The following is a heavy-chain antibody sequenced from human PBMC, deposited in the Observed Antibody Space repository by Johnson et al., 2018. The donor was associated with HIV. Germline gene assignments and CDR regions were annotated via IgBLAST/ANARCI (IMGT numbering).Heavy chain of an antibody. V-gene: IGHV3-15*01. CDR1: GFTFSNAW. CDR3: ANDFWSGSGI. Sequence: VQLVESGGGLVKPGGSLRLSCAGSGFTFSNAWMNWVRQAPGKGLEWVGRIKTKNDGGTTDYAAPVKGRFTISRDDSKTTLYLQMNRLKTEDTAVYYCANDFWSGSGIWGQGTMVTVSS. D-gene: IGHD3-3*01. J-gene: IGHJ3*02. CDR2: IKTKNDGGTT.